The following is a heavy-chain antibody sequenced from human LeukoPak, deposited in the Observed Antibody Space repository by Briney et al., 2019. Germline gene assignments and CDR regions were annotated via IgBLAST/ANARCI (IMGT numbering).Heavy chain of an antibody. D-gene: IGHD3-3*02. V-gene: IGHV4-39*02. CDR1: GGSISSSSYY. J-gene: IGHJ6*02. Sequence: PSETLSLTCTVSGGSISSSSYYWGWIRQPPGKGLEWIGSIYYSGSTYYNPSLKSRVTISVDTSKNQFSLKLSSVTAADTAVYYCARDPLSAGSPPYYYYGMDVWGQGTTVTVSS. CDR3: ARDPLSAGSPPYYYYGMDV. CDR2: IYYSGST.